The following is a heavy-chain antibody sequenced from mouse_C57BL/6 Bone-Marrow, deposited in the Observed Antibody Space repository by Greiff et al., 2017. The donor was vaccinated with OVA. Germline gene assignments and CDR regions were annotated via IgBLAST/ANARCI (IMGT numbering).Heavy chain of an antibody. J-gene: IGHJ4*01. D-gene: IGHD2-4*01. Sequence: VQLQQPGAELVMPGASVKLSCKASGYTFTSYWMHWVKQRPGQGLEWIGEIDPSDSYTNYNQKFKGKSTLTVDKSSSTAYMQLSSLTSEDSAVYYCATRAYYDYFYAMDYWGQGTSVTVSS. V-gene: IGHV1-69*01. CDR3: ATRAYYDYFYAMDY. CDR1: GYTFTSYW. CDR2: IDPSDSYT.